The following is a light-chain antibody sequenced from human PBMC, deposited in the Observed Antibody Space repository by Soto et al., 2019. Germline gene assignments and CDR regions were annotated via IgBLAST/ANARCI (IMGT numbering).Light chain of an antibody. V-gene: IGKV1-27*01. J-gene: IGKJ3*01. CDR1: QGISNS. CDR3: QNYHSAPPLT. CDR2: AAS. Sequence: DIQMTQVPAALSASVGVRVTITCWASQGISNSLAWYQQKAGKAPSLLIFAASTLQSEVPTRFSGSGSGTDLTLTISSLQPEDVATYYCQNYHSAPPLTFGPGTKVDIK.